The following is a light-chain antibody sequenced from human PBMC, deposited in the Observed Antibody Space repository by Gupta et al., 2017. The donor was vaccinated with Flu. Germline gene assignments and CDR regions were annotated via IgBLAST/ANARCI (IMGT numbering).Light chain of an antibody. CDR3: QQEGSSPIT. J-gene: IGKJ2*01. V-gene: IGKV3-20*01. CDR2: GAT. Sequence: GTLSLSPGERATLSCRASQSVRSSYLAWYQQKPGQAPRLLIHGATSRATGIPDRFSGSGSGTDFTLTISRLEPEDFAVYYCQQEGSSPITFGQGTKVEIK. CDR1: QSVRSSY.